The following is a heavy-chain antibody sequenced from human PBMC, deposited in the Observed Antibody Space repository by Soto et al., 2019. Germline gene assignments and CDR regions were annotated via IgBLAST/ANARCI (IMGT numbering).Heavy chain of an antibody. CDR2: ISYDRSHD. Sequence: GGSLTLSCAAAGFTVSGYGTECVRQAPGEGREWVAVISYDRSHDYYAETEKGRFTTSRDNAKYTVFLQMNSLRLEDTAVYYCAKDDFYSGPYHGAYNYYGMDVWGQGTTVTVSS. D-gene: IGHD4-4*01. CDR3: AKDDFYSGPYHGAYNYYGMDV. CDR1: GFTVSGYG. V-gene: IGHV3-30*18. J-gene: IGHJ6*02.